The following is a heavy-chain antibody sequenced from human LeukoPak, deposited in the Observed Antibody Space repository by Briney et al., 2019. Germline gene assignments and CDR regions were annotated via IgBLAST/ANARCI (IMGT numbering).Heavy chain of an antibody. D-gene: IGHD3-9*01. CDR2: LSGSGDYT. Sequence: TGGSLRLSCAPSGYTFSSYPMNCVRQAPGKGLECVSNLSGSGDYTYYADSVKGRFTISRDNSKNTLYLQMNSVRAEDTAVYYCAKTTGYYSSSPLDYWGQGTLVTVSS. V-gene: IGHV3-23*01. CDR3: AKTTGYYSSSPLDY. CDR1: GYTFSSYP. J-gene: IGHJ4*02.